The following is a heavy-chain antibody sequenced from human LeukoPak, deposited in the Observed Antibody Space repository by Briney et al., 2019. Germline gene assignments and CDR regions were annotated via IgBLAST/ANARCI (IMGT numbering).Heavy chain of an antibody. CDR2: ISYDGSNK. J-gene: IGHJ6*02. CDR1: GFTFSSYG. D-gene: IGHD3-9*01. CDR3: AKDRVDILTGYYTYYGMDV. Sequence: PGRSLRLSCAASGFTFSSYGMHWVRQAPGKGLEWVAVISYDGSNKYYADSVKGRFTIPRDNSKNTLYLQMNSLRAEDTAVYYCAKDRVDILTGYYTYYGMDVWGQGTTVTVSS. V-gene: IGHV3-30*18.